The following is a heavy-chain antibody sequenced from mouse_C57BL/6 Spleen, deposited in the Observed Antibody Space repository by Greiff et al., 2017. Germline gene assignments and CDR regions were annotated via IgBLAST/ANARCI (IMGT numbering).Heavy chain of an antibody. Sequence: DVKLVESGGGLVKPGGSLKLSCAASGFTFSSYAMSWVRQTPEKRLEWVATISDGGSYTYYPDNVKGRFTISRDNAKNNLYLQMSHLKSEDTAMYYCARVYYGSSYTYFDYWGQGTTLTVSS. D-gene: IGHD1-1*01. CDR3: ARVYYGSSYTYFDY. CDR2: ISDGGSYT. CDR1: GFTFSSYA. J-gene: IGHJ2*01. V-gene: IGHV5-4*03.